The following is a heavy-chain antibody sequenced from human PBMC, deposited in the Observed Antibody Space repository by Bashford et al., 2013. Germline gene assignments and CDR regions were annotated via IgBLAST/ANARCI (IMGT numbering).Heavy chain of an antibody. Sequence: RPLLYSSETLSLTCTVSGGSISSGGYYWSWIRQHPGKGLEWIGYIYYSGSTYYNPSLKSRVTISVDTSKNQFSLKLSSVTAADTAVYYCARDRVVGMGFDPWGQGTLVTVSS. CDR1: GGSISSGGYY. V-gene: IGHV4-31*03. CDR3: ARDRVVGMGFDP. CDR2: IYYSGST. D-gene: IGHD6-13*01. J-gene: IGHJ5*02.